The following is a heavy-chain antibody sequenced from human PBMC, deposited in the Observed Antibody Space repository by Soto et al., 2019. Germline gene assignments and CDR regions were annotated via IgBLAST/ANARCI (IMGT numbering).Heavy chain of an antibody. CDR1: GFTFSNYH. CDR2: IKQDGSEK. CDR3: ARDRYSYYDFWSGSLPYYYYGMDV. V-gene: IGHV3-7*01. Sequence: SLRLSCAASGFTFSNYHMVWVRQAPGKGLEWVANIKQDGSEKYYVDSVKGRFTISRDNAKNSLYLQMNSLRAEDTAVYYCARDRYSYYDFWSGSLPYYYYGMDVWGQGTTVTVSS. J-gene: IGHJ6*02. D-gene: IGHD3-3*01.